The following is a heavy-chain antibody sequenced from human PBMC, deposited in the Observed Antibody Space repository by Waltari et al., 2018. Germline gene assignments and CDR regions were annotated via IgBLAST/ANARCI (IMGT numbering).Heavy chain of an antibody. CDR1: GFHFRSYS. J-gene: IGHJ4*02. CDR3: AVGGGVPPGY. CDR2: ISSSSSYI. Sequence: EVQLVASGGGLVKPGGSLRLSCAASGFHFRSYSMNWVRQAPGKGLEWVSSISSSSSYIYYADSVKGRFTISRDNAKNSLYLQMNSLRAEDTAVYYCAVGGGVPPGYWGQGTLVTVSS. D-gene: IGHD2-21*01. V-gene: IGHV3-21*01.